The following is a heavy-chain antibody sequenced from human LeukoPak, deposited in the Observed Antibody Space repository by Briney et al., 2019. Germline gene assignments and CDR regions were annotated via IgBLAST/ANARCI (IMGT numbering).Heavy chain of an antibody. CDR3: ARDRYQPPEY. Sequence: SETLSLTCAVYGGSFSGYYWSWIRQPPGKGLEWIGYVHYSGSTYYNPSLKSRVTISMDTSKNQFSLKLNSVTAADTAVYYCARDRYQPPEYWGQGTLVTVSS. J-gene: IGHJ4*02. CDR1: GGSFSGYY. V-gene: IGHV4-34*09. CDR2: VHYSGST. D-gene: IGHD2-2*01.